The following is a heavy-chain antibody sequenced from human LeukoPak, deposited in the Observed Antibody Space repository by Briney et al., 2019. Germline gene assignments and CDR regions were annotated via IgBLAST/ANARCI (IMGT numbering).Heavy chain of an antibody. D-gene: IGHD4-11*01. J-gene: IGHJ4*02. V-gene: IGHV4-34*01. CDR1: GGSFSGYY. Sequence: SETLSLTCAVYGGSFSGYYWSWIRQPPGKGLEWIGEINHSGSTNYNPSLKSRVTISVDTSKNQFSLKLNSVTAADTAVYYCARITVTTAFDYWGQGTLVTVSS. CDR2: INHSGST. CDR3: ARITVTTAFDY.